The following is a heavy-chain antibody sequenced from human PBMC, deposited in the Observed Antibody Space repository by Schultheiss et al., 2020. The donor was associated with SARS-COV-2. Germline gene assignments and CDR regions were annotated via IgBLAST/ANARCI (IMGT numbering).Heavy chain of an antibody. CDR3: AREGYSSGWYNGMDV. CDR2: ISYDGSNK. J-gene: IGHJ6*02. CDR1: GFTVSSYG. D-gene: IGHD6-19*01. Sequence: GGSLRLSCAASGFTVSSYGMHWVRQAPGKGLEWVAVISYDGSNKYYADSVKGRFTISRDNAKNSLYLQMNSLRAEDTAVYYCAREGYSSGWYNGMDVWGQGTTVTVSS. V-gene: IGHV3-30*03.